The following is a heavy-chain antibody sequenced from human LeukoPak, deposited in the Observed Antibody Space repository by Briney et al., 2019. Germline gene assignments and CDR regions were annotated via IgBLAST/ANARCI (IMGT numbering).Heavy chain of an antibody. Sequence: GGSLRLSCAASGFTFSSYAMNWARQAPGKGLEWVSVISGSGGSTYYADSVKGRFTISRDNSKNTLYLQMNSLRADDTAVYYCAKDSCSSTSCYWDYWGQGTLVTVSS. J-gene: IGHJ4*02. V-gene: IGHV3-23*01. CDR1: GFTFSSYA. CDR3: AKDSCSSTSCYWDY. D-gene: IGHD2-2*01. CDR2: ISGSGGST.